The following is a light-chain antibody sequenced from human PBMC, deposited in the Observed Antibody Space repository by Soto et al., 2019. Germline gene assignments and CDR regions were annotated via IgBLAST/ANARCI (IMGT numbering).Light chain of an antibody. CDR1: QSVSSY. V-gene: IGKV3-11*01. CDR2: DAS. CDR3: QQRGNWPVT. J-gene: IGKJ1*01. Sequence: EIVLTQSPANLSLSPGERATLSCRASQSVSSYFAWYQQKPGQAPRLLIYDASNRATGIPARFSGRGSGTDFTLTISSLEPDDFAIYYCQQRGNWPVTFGQGTRVDIK.